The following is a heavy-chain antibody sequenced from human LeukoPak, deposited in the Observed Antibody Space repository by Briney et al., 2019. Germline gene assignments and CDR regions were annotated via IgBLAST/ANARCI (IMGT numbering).Heavy chain of an antibody. CDR1: EFIFSRYP. V-gene: IGHV3-30-3*01. J-gene: IGHJ3*02. Sequence: GGSLRLSCTASEFIFSRYPMQWVRQSPVKGLERVAVISYDGTNTHYGDSVKGRFTISRDNSKNTLYLQMNSLRVEDTAVYYCARGASLVAGISPDAFDIWGQGTRVIVSS. D-gene: IGHD5-12*01. CDR3: ARGASLVAGISPDAFDI. CDR2: ISYDGTNT.